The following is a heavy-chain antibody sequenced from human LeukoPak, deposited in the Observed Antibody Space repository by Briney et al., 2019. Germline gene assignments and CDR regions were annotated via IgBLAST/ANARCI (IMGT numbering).Heavy chain of an antibody. D-gene: IGHD3-16*02. Sequence: ASVHVSCKASGYSLTSYYMHWVRQAPGQGLEWVAIINPSGGSTRYAQKFQDRVTVTRDTSTSTVYMELSSLRSEDTAVYFCTRTDYDYVWGSYRYSGHAFDIWGQGTMVTVSS. CDR1: GYSLTSYY. V-gene: IGHV1-46*03. J-gene: IGHJ3*02. CDR2: INPSGGST. CDR3: TRTDYDYVWGSYRYSGHAFDI.